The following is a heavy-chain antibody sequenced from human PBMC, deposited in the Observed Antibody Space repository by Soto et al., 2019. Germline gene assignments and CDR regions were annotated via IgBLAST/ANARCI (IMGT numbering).Heavy chain of an antibody. V-gene: IGHV3-33*01. CDR1: GFTFSNYA. J-gene: IGHJ5*02. Sequence: QVQLVESGGGVVQPGRSLSLSCAASGFTFSNYAIHWVRQAPGKGLEWVSVIWSDGSNKYYTDSVQGRFTISRDNSKNTVHLQMNSLRAEDTAVYYCARDQTGSYPYNWFDPWGQGTLVTVSS. D-gene: IGHD1-26*01. CDR2: IWSDGSNK. CDR3: ARDQTGSYPYNWFDP.